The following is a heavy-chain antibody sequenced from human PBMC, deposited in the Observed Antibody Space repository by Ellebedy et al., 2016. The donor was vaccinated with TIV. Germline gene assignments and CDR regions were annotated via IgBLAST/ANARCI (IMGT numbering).Heavy chain of an antibody. CDR3: ERDGYCNGGSCYYYSGMDV. J-gene: IGHJ6*02. CDR1: GFSVGSNY. V-gene: IGHV3-66*01. D-gene: IGHD2-15*01. Sequence: GESLKISCAASGFSVGSNYMSWVRQAPGKGLEWVSVFHSGGRIYYADSVKGRFTASRDNSKNTLFLQMNSLRAEDTALYFCERDGYCNGGSCYYYSGMDVWGLGTTVTVSS. CDR2: FHSGGRI.